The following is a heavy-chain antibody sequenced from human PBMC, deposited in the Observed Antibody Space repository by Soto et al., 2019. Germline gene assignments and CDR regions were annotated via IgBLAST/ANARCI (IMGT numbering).Heavy chain of an antibody. CDR2: IYWDDDK. J-gene: IGHJ4*02. CDR3: AHRTVVVGAGTRWLPFAF. Sequence: QITLKESGPTLVKPTQPLTLTCTFSGFSLSTSGVGVGWIRQSPGKALEWLALIYWDDDKRYSPSLKSRLTNPKDTSKNHVCPTMAHWYPGHPAKHYFAHRTVVVGAGTRWLPFAFWCQGTLVTVSS. V-gene: IGHV2-5*02. D-gene: IGHD2-15*01. CDR1: GFSLSTSGVG.